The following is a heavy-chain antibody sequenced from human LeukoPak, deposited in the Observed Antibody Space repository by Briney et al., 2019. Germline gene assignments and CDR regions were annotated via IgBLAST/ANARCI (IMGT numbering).Heavy chain of an antibody. CDR3: VKDTYGSGSYYNPGGYFDY. CDR2: TSSNGGST. J-gene: IGHJ4*02. D-gene: IGHD3-10*01. CDR1: GFTFSSYA. Sequence: GGSLRPSCSASGFTFSSYAMHWVRQAPGKGLEYVSATSSNGGSTYYADSVKGRFTISRDNSKNTLYLQMSSLRAEDTAVYYCVKDTYGSGSYYNPGGYFDYWGQGTLVTVSS. V-gene: IGHV3-64D*06.